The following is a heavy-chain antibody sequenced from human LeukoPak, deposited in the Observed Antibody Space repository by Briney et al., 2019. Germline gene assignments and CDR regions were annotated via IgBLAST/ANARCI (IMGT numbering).Heavy chain of an antibody. D-gene: IGHD6-13*01. CDR3: ARLGSTWYPDS. Sequence: GGSLRLSCAASGFTFSNSPMNWVRQTPGKGLEWVSAITGNAGSLYHADSVKGRFTISRSNSKNTLSLQMDSLKVDDTAVYYCARLGSTWYPDSWGQGTLVTVSS. J-gene: IGHJ5*02. CDR2: ITGNAGSL. CDR1: GFTFSNSP. V-gene: IGHV3-23*01.